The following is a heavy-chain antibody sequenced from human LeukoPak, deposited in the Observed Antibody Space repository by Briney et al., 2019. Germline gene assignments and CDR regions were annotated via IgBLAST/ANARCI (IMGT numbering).Heavy chain of an antibody. D-gene: IGHD6-6*01. J-gene: IGHJ4*02. Sequence: PGGSLRLSCAASGFTFDDYAVHWVRQAPGKGLEWVSGISWNGGGMGYAVSVKGRFTISRDNAKNSLYLQMNSLRDEDTALYYCAKDITGGRSSPYFDSWGQGTLVTVSS. CDR2: ISWNGGGM. V-gene: IGHV3-9*01. CDR3: AKDITGGRSSPYFDS. CDR1: GFTFDDYA.